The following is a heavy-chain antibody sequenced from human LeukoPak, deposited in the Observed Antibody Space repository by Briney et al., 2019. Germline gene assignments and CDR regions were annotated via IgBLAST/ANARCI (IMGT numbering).Heavy chain of an antibody. CDR1: GGTFSSYP. V-gene: IGHV1-69*05. Sequence: SVKVSCKASGGTFSSYPISWVRQAPRQGLEWMGGIIPIFGTANYAQKFQGRVTITTDKSTSTAYMELNSLRAEDTAVYYCARGIRGYYYYYMDAWGKGTTVTVSS. J-gene: IGHJ6*03. CDR3: ARGIRGYYYYYMDA. CDR2: IIPIFGTA. D-gene: IGHD3-22*01.